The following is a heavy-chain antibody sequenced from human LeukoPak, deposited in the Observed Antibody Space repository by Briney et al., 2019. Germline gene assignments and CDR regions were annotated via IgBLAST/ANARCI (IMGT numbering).Heavy chain of an antibody. CDR1: GFTFSSYG. V-gene: IGHV3-30*03. J-gene: IGHJ4*02. CDR2: ISYDGSNK. Sequence: GGSLRLSCAASGFTFSSYGMHWVRQAPGKGLEWVAVISYDGSNKYYADSVKGRFTISRDNSKNTLHLQMNSLRDEDTAVYYCARDVHVVVVAATFYWGQGTLVTVSS. CDR3: ARDVHVVVVAATFY. D-gene: IGHD2-15*01.